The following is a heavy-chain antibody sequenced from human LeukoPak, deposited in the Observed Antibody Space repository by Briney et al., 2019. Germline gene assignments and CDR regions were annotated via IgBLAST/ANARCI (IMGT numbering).Heavy chain of an antibody. Sequence: PGGSLRLSCAASGFTFSSYSMNWVRQAPGEGLEWVSSISSSSTYTYYADSVKGRFTISRDNAKNSLYLQMNSLRAEDTAVYYCARGEDTAMVTGGYNWFDPWGQGTLVTVSS. CDR2: ISSSSTYT. CDR3: ARGEDTAMVTGGYNWFDP. V-gene: IGHV3-21*01. J-gene: IGHJ5*02. CDR1: GFTFSSYS. D-gene: IGHD5-18*01.